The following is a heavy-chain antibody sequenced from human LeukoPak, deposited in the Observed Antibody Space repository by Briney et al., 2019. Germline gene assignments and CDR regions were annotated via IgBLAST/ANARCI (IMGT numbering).Heavy chain of an antibody. D-gene: IGHD3-3*01. Sequence: RPGGSLKLSCAASGLIFDHSDMSWVRQTPGKGLGWLLGITGNGDATSYADSVKGRFTISRDNAKNSLYLQMNSLGVEDTAVYYCARHGGGDFWSGYFFDSWGQGTLVTVSS. J-gene: IGHJ4*02. V-gene: IGHV3-20*04. CDR2: ITGNGDAT. CDR1: GLIFDHSD. CDR3: ARHGGGDFWSGYFFDS.